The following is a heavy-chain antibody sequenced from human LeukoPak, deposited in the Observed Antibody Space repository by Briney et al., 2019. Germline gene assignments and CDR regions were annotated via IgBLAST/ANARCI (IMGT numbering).Heavy chain of an antibody. CDR3: TRATRVSIFGVQYYFDY. CDR1: GLTFGDYA. J-gene: IGHJ4*02. D-gene: IGHD3-3*01. V-gene: IGHV3-49*04. Sequence: GGSLRLSCSTSGLTFGDYAMTWVRQAPGKGLEWITFIRSRTYGGARDYAASVKGRFTISRDDSKSVAYLQMDSLKTEDTAVYYCTRATRVSIFGVQYYFDYWGQGTLVTVSS. CDR2: IRSRTYGGAR.